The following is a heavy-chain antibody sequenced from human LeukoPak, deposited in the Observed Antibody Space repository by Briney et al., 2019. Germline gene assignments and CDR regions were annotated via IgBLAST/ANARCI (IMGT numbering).Heavy chain of an antibody. Sequence: GGSLRLSCAASGFNFRTSWMTWVRQAPGQGLDWLGNIDPDTRTINYVDSVKGRFTFSRDNSMNTLYLQMNSLRPEDTAVYYCAKAYREYYDPTVEPGDYWGQGTLVTVSS. CDR1: GFNFRTSW. J-gene: IGHJ4*02. CDR2: IDPDTRTI. D-gene: IGHD3-3*01. V-gene: IGHV3-7*01. CDR3: AKAYREYYDPTVEPGDY.